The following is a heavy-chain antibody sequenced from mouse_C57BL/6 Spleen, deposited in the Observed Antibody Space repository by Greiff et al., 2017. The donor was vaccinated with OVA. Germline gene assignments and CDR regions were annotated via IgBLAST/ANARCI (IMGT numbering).Heavy chain of an antibody. D-gene: IGHD1-1*01. CDR1: GFNIKDDY. V-gene: IGHV14-4*01. J-gene: IGHJ3*01. Sequence: EVKLVESGAELVRPGASVKLSCTASGFNIKDDYMHWVKQRPEQGLEWIGWIDPENGDTEYASKFQGKATITADTSSNTAYLQLSSLTSEDTAVYYCTTPTIKAYWGQGTLVTVSA. CDR3: TTPTIKAY. CDR2: IDPENGDT.